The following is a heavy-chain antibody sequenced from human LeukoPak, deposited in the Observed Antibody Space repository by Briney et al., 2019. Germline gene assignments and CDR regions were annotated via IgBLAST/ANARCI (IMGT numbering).Heavy chain of an antibody. CDR1: GGTFSSYG. V-gene: IGHV1-69*13. D-gene: IGHD1-14*01. CDR3: ARVDHGNWFDP. CDR2: IIPIFGKA. Sequence: GASVKVSCKASGGTFSSYGISWVRQAPGQGLEWMGGIIPIFGKADYAQKSQGRVTITADESTSTAYMELSSLRSEDTAVYYCARVDHGNWFDPWGQGTLVTVSS. J-gene: IGHJ5*02.